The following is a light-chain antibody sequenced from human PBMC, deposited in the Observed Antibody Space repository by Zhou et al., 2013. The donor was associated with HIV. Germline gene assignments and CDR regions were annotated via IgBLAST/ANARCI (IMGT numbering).Light chain of an antibody. CDR3: QQSYSTSRGTWT. Sequence: DIQMTQSPSSLSASVGDRVTITCRASQTIFRYLNWYQQKPGKAPKLLIYAASSLEGGVPSRFSGSGSGTDFTLTISSLQPEDFATYYCQQSYSTSRGTWTFGQGDQGGYQT. CDR2: AAS. V-gene: IGKV1-39*01. CDR1: QTIFRY. J-gene: IGKJ1*01.